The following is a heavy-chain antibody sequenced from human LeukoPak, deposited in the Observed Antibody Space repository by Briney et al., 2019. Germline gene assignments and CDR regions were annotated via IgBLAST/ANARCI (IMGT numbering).Heavy chain of an antibody. V-gene: IGHV3-33*01. J-gene: IGHJ3*02. CDR1: GFTFSSYG. CDR2: IWYDGSNK. CDR3: AREGFWDIVVVPAGTRGAFDI. Sequence: PGRSLRLSCAASGFTFSSYGMHWVRQAPGKGLEWVAVIWYDGSNKYYADSVKGRFTISRDNSKNTLCLQMNSLRAEDTAVYYCAREGFWDIVVVPAGTRGAFDIWGQGTMVTVSS. D-gene: IGHD2-2*01.